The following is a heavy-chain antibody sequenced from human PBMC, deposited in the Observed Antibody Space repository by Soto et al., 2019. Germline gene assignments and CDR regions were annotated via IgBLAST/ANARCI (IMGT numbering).Heavy chain of an antibody. CDR1: GFTFSSYG. Sequence: QVQLVESGGGVVQPGRSLRLSCASSGFTFSSYGMHWVRQAPGKGLEWVAVIWYDGSNKYYADSVKGRFTISRDNSKNTLYLQMNSLRAEDTAVYYCARDASVVVPADAHEDFDYWGQGTLVTVSS. CDR2: IWYDGSNK. J-gene: IGHJ4*02. CDR3: ARDASVVVPADAHEDFDY. V-gene: IGHV3-33*01. D-gene: IGHD2-2*01.